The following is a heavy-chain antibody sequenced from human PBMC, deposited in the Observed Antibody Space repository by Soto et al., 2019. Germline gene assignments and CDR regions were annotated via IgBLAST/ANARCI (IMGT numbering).Heavy chain of an antibody. D-gene: IGHD3-9*01. CDR2: INHSGRT. CDR3: ASTRRLRYFGWLFRSEAVYYYYGMDV. V-gene: IGHV4-34*01. CDR1: GGSFSGYY. J-gene: IGHJ6*02. Sequence: NPSETLSLTCAVYGGSFSGYYWIWIRQPPGKGLEGIGEINHSGRTNYNPSLKSRVTISVDTSKNQLSLKLSSVTAADTAVYYCASTRRLRYFGWLFRSEAVYYYYGMDVWGQGTTVTVSS.